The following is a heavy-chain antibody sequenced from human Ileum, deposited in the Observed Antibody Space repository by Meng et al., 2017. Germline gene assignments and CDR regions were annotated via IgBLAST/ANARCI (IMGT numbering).Heavy chain of an antibody. CDR3: ARHGAFRSHLDD. CDR2: FFYGGTT. Sequence: QLQLQESGPGRVKPSETLSPTCRVSGGSISSRTSYWGWFRQPPGMGLVWIVSFFYGGTTYSNPSLESRVTTSVDTSKSQFSLNLKSVSAADTAVYFCARHGAFRSHLDDWGQGTLVTVSS. D-gene: IGHD3-3*02. V-gene: IGHV4-39*01. J-gene: IGHJ4*02. CDR1: GGSISSRTSY.